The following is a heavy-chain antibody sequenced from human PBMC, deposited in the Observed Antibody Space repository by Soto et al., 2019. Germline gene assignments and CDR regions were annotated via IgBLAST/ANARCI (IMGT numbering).Heavy chain of an antibody. J-gene: IGHJ5*02. CDR3: ALTYSTSWYWFDP. V-gene: IGHV2-26*04. Sequence: QVTVKESGPVLVKPTETLTLTCTVSGFSLSNAGLGVSWIRQPPGKALEWLAHIFSNDEKSYSTSLKSRLTISKDTSKSQVVLIMTNMDPVDTATYYCALTYSTSWYWFDPWGQGTLVTVSS. CDR1: GFSLSNAGLG. CDR2: IFSNDEK. D-gene: IGHD6-13*01.